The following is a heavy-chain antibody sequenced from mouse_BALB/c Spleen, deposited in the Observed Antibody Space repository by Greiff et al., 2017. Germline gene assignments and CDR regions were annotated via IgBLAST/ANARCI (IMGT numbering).Heavy chain of an antibody. Sequence: EVKLQESGPELVKPGASVKMSCKASGYTFTSYVMHWVKQKPGQGLEWIGYINPYNDGTKYNEKFKGKATLTSDKSSSTAYMELSSLTSEDSAVYYCASGGLRRPYAMDYWGQGTTLTVSS. CDR2: INPYNDGT. D-gene: IGHD2-4*01. J-gene: IGHJ2*01. V-gene: IGHV1-14*01. CDR1: GYTFTSYV. CDR3: ASGGLRRPYAMDY.